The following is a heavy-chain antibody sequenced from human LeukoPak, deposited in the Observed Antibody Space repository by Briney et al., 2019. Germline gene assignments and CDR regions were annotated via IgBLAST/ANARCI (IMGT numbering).Heavy chain of an antibody. J-gene: IGHJ6*03. Sequence: ASVKVSCKASGYTFTSYGISWARQAPGQGLEWMGWISAYNGNTNYAQKLQGRVTMTTDTSTSTAYMELRSLRSDDTAVYYYARDTPRIAVAGTLDYYYYMDVWGKGTTVTVSS. CDR3: ARDTPRIAVAGTLDYYYYMDV. V-gene: IGHV1-18*01. CDR1: GYTFTSYG. CDR2: ISAYNGNT. D-gene: IGHD6-19*01.